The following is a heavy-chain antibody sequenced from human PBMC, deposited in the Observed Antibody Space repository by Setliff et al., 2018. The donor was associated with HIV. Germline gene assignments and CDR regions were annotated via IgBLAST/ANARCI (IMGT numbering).Heavy chain of an antibody. CDR2: MYYRGTT. Sequence: SSETLSLTCTVSGGSISSSYYWGWIRQPPGKGLEWIGTMYYRGTTYNNPSLKSRVTFSADTSKNQFSLNLNSVTATDTAVYYCVRQGLTMNRGVPAPILYYFDYWGQGILVTVSS. CDR1: GGSISSSYY. CDR3: VRQGLTMNRGVPAPILYYFDY. V-gene: IGHV4-39*01. D-gene: IGHD3-10*01. J-gene: IGHJ4*02.